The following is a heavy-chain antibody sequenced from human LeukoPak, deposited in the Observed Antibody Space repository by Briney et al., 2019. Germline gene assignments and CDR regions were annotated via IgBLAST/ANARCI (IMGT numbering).Heavy chain of an antibody. CDR2: IYYSGST. V-gene: IGHV4-38-2*02. Sequence: SETLSLTCTVSGYSISSGYYWGRIRQPPGKGLEWIGYIYYSGSTNYNPSLKSRVTISVDTSKNQFSLKLSSVTAADTAVYYCAGGSQWLVFDYWGQGTLVTVSS. J-gene: IGHJ4*02. CDR3: AGGSQWLVFDY. CDR1: GYSISSGYY. D-gene: IGHD6-19*01.